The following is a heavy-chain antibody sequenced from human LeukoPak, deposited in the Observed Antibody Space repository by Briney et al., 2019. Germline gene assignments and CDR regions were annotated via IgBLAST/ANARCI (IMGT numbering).Heavy chain of an antibody. CDR1: GFSFSSYA. Sequence: GGSLRLSCVASGFSFSSYAMSWVRQAPGKGLEWVSAIGGTDGSTHYADSVEGRFTISRDNSKNTLYLHMNSLRAEDTAVYYCAKALPRADDYWGQGTLVTVSS. D-gene: IGHD1-14*01. CDR3: AKALPRADDY. CDR2: IGGTDGST. J-gene: IGHJ4*02. V-gene: IGHV3-23*01.